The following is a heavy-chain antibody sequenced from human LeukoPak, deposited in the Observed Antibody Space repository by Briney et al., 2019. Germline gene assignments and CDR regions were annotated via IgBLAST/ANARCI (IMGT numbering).Heavy chain of an antibody. D-gene: IGHD3-10*01. CDR2: IYYSGST. V-gene: IGHV4-39*01. CDR3: ASRSTYYYGSGSYYWSY. J-gene: IGHJ4*02. CDR1: GGSISSNNYY. Sequence: PSETLSLTCTVSGGSISSNNYYWGWIRQPPGKGLEWIGSIYYSGSTYYNPSHKSRVTISVDTSKNQFSLKLSSVTAADTAVYYCASRSTYYYGSGSYYWSYWGQGTLVTVSS.